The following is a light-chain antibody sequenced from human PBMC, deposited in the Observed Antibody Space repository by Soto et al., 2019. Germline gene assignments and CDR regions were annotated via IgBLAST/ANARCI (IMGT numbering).Light chain of an antibody. CDR3: QQLNSYPLT. Sequence: DIQMTQSPSSLSASVRDRVTITFLASQSISSYLNWYQQKPGKAPKLLIYAASSLQSGVPSRFSGSGSGTDFTLTISSLQPEDFATYFCQQLNSYPLTCGQGTRLEI. CDR1: QSISSY. J-gene: IGKJ5*01. V-gene: IGKV1-39*01. CDR2: AAS.